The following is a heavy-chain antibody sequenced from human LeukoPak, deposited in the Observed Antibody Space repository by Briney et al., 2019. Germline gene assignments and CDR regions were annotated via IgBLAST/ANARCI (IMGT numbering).Heavy chain of an antibody. J-gene: IGHJ4*02. Sequence: TGGSLRLSCAASGFTFSSYWMSWVRQAPGKGLEWVANIKQDGSEKYYVDSVKGRFTISRDTSKSTVYLQMNSLRAEDTALYYCAKDRYYDFWSGYYIGDNWGQGTLVTVSS. D-gene: IGHD3-3*01. CDR2: IKQDGSEK. V-gene: IGHV3-7*03. CDR3: AKDRYYDFWSGYYIGDN. CDR1: GFTFSSYW.